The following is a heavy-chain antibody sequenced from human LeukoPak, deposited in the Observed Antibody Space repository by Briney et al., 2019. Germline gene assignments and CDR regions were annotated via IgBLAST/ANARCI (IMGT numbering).Heavy chain of an antibody. CDR1: GYTFTSYA. Sequence: GASVKVSCKASGYTFTSYAMHWVRQAPGQRLEWMGWINAGNGNTKYSQKFQGRVTITRDASASTAYMELSSLRSEDTAVYYCARGEIGGNFDPWGQGTLVTVSS. V-gene: IGHV1-3*01. CDR2: INAGNGNT. CDR3: ARGEIGGNFDP. D-gene: IGHD4-23*01. J-gene: IGHJ5*02.